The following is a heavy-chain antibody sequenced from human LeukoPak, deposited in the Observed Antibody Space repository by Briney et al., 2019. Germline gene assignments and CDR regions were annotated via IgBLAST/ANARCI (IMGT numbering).Heavy chain of an antibody. Sequence: GESLKISCKGSGYSFTSYWIGWVRQMPGKGLEWMGIIYPGDSDSRYSPSFQGQVTISADKSISTAYLQWSSLKASDTAMYYCARDVLLWFGDLGGWFDPWGQGTLVTVSS. CDR1: GYSFTSYW. D-gene: IGHD3-10*01. J-gene: IGHJ5*02. CDR3: ARDVLLWFGDLGGWFDP. V-gene: IGHV5-51*01. CDR2: IYPGDSDS.